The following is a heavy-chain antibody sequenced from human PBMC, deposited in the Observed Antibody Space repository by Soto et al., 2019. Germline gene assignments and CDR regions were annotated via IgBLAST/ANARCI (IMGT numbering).Heavy chain of an antibody. CDR3: ARDSYNWNDDGDFDY. Sequence: GGSLRLSCAASGFTFSSYCMHWVRHAPGKGLVWVSRINSDGSSTSYADSVKGRFTISRDNAKNTLYLQMNSLRAEDTAVYYCARDSYNWNDDGDFDYWGQGTLVTVSS. D-gene: IGHD1-1*01. J-gene: IGHJ4*02. V-gene: IGHV3-74*01. CDR2: INSDGSST. CDR1: GFTFSSYC.